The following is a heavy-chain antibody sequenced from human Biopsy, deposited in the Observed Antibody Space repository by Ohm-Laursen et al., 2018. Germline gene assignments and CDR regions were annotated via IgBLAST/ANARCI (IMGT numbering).Heavy chain of an antibody. CDR2: IHYSGNT. D-gene: IGHD3-16*01. Sequence: SQTPSLTCTVSGVSINTGGYYWTWLRQHPGTGLVWIGYIHYSGNTLYNPSPKSRLTISADTSRNQFSLKLTSVTAADTALYYCTRAGGGKIYGLWGQGTLVTVSS. V-gene: IGHV4-31*03. J-gene: IGHJ4*02. CDR1: GVSINTGGYY. CDR3: TRAGGGKIYGL.